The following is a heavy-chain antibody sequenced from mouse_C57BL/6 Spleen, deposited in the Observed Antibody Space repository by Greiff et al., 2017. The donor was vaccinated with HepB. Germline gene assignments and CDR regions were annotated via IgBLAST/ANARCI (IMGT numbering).Heavy chain of an antibody. CDR3: ARDLYYGSSYDAMDY. V-gene: IGHV3-6*01. D-gene: IGHD1-1*01. J-gene: IGHJ4*01. Sequence: EVHLVESGPGLVKPSQSLSLTCSVTGYSITSGYYWNWIRQFPGNKLEWMGYISYDGSNNYNPSLKNRISITRDTSKNQFFLKLNSVTTEDTATYYCARDLYYGSSYDAMDYWGQGTSVTVSS. CDR1: GYSITSGYY. CDR2: ISYDGSN.